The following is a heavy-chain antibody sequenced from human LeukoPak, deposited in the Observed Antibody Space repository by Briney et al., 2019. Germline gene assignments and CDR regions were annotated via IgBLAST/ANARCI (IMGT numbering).Heavy chain of an antibody. CDR1: GYIFTGYY. J-gene: IGHJ4*02. CDR3: AREGPLLWFGEPLDY. Sequence: ASVKVSCKASGYIFTGYYMHWVRQAPGQGLEWMGRINPNSGGTNYAQKFQGRVTMTRDTSISTAYMELSRLRSDDTAVYYCAREGPLLWFGEPLDYWGQGTLVTVSS. CDR2: INPNSGGT. D-gene: IGHD3-10*01. V-gene: IGHV1-2*06.